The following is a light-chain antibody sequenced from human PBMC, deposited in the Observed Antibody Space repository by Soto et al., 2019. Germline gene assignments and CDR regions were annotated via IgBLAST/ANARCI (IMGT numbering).Light chain of an antibody. J-gene: IGLJ2*01. CDR3: TSYTTSATLV. Sequence: QSALTQPASVSGSPGQSIAISCTGTSSDVGGYNYVSWYQHHPGKAPKLLIFDVTDRSSGVSSRFSGYKSGNTASLTIAGLQREDEADYYCTSYTTSATLVFGGGTKLTVL. V-gene: IGLV2-14*03. CDR1: SSDVGGYNY. CDR2: DVT.